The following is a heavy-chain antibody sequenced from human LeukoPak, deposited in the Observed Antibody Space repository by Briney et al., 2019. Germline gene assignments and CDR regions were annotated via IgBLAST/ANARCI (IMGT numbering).Heavy chain of an antibody. CDR1: GYTFTSYG. J-gene: IGHJ4*02. D-gene: IGHD5-18*01. V-gene: IGHV1-18*04. Sequence: GASVRVSFKASGYTFTSYGISWVRQAPGQGGEGMGWISAYNGNTKYTQKLQGRVTMTTDTSTSTAYMELRSLRSDATAVYYCARMDTAMVTFDYFDYWGQGTLVTVSS. CDR3: ARMDTAMVTFDYFDY. CDR2: ISAYNGNT.